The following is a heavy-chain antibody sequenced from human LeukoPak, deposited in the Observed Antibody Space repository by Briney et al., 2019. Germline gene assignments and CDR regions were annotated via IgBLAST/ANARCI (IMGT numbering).Heavy chain of an antibody. Sequence: PGGSLRLSCAASGFTFSSYSMNWVRQAPGKGLEWVSSISSSSSYIYYADSVKGRFTISRDNAKNSLYLQMNSLRAEDTAVYYCAREDVIGSPYSYGYSWGQGTLVTVSS. V-gene: IGHV3-21*01. J-gene: IGHJ4*02. D-gene: IGHD5-18*01. CDR1: GFTFSSYS. CDR2: ISSSSSYI. CDR3: AREDVIGSPYSYGYS.